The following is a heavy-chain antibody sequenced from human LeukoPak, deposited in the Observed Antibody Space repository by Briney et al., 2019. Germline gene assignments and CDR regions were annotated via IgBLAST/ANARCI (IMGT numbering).Heavy chain of an antibody. CDR2: IYHSGST. CDR1: GGSISSGGYS. CDR3: ARAGSGSYRPYDP. J-gene: IGHJ5*02. V-gene: IGHV4-30-2*01. D-gene: IGHD3-10*01. Sequence: SETLSLTCAVSGGSISSGGYSWSWIRQPPGKGLEWIGYIYHSGSTYYNPSLKSRVTISVDRSKNQFSLKLSPVTAADTAVYYCARAGSGSYRPYDPWGQRTLVTVSS.